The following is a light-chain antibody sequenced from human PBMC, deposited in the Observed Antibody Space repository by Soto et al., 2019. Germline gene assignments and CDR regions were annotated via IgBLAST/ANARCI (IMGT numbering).Light chain of an antibody. V-gene: IGKV3-15*01. CDR2: TAS. Sequence: EIVMTQSPATLSVSPGERATLSCRASQSVTNNLAWYQQKSGQAPRLLIYTASTRATAIPARFSASGSGTEFTLTIRSLQSEDSAVYYCQQYDDWPYTFGQGTKLEIK. CDR3: QQYDDWPYT. CDR1: QSVTNN. J-gene: IGKJ2*01.